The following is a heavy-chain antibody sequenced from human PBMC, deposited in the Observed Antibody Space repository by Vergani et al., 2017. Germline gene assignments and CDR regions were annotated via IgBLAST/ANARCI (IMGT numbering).Heavy chain of an antibody. CDR2: IYTSGST. CDR1: GDNISSYY. V-gene: IGHV4-4*07. CDR3: ARGVGPYYYYGMDV. Sequence: QVQLQESGPGLVKPSETLSLTCTVSGDNISSYYWRWIRQPAGKGLEWIGHIYTSGSTDYNPSLKSRATISIDTSKKQFSLKLSSVTAADTAVYYCARGVGPYYYYGMDVWGQGPTVSVSS. J-gene: IGHJ6*02. D-gene: IGHD2-15*01.